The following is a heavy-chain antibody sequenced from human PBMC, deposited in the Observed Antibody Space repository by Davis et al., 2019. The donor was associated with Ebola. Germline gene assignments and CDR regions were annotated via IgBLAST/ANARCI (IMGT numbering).Heavy chain of an antibody. CDR2: IKQDGSEK. Sequence: GESLKISCAASGFTFSSYWMSWVRQAPGKGLEWVANIKQDGSEKYYVDSVKGRFTISRDNGRNSLNLQMNSLRAEDTAVYYCARVNRHGYTGYESDYWGQGTLVTVSS. D-gene: IGHD5-12*01. V-gene: IGHV3-7*01. CDR1: GFTFSSYW. CDR3: ARVNRHGYTGYESDY. J-gene: IGHJ4*02.